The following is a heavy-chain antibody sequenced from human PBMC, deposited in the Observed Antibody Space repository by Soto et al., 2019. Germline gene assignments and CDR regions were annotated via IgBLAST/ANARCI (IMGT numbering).Heavy chain of an antibody. CDR2: IKSKTDGGTT. J-gene: IGHJ4*02. CDR1: GFSFSNAW. Sequence: GGSLRLSCAASGFSFSNAWMSWVRQAPGKGLEWVGRIKSKTDGGTTDYAAPVKGRFTISRDDSKNTLYLQMNSLKTEDTAVFYCTISGCSGGSCYVDWGQGTLVTVSS. V-gene: IGHV3-15*01. D-gene: IGHD2-15*01. CDR3: TISGCSGGSCYVD.